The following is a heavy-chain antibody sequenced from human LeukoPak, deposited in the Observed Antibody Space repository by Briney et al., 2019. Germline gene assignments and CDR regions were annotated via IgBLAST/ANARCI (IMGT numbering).Heavy chain of an antibody. CDR3: AKSYYDTSGYPLRPCMDV. J-gene: IGHJ6*03. V-gene: IGHV3-23*01. CDR2: VRGSGGSA. CDR1: GFSFTTYA. Sequence: GGSLRLSCAASGFSFTTYAINWVRQAPGKGLKWVSVVRGSGGSAYYADSVKGRFTISRDSSKSTLYLQMNGLRAEDTAVYYCAKSYYDTSGYPLRPCMDVWGKGTTVTVSS. D-gene: IGHD3-22*01.